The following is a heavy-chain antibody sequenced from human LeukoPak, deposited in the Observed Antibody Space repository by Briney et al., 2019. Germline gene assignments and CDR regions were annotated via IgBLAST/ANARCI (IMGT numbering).Heavy chain of an antibody. J-gene: IGHJ6*03. V-gene: IGHV4-4*07. CDR3: ARAGYDILTGYYYYYYMDV. CDR2: IYTSGST. D-gene: IGHD3-9*01. Sequence: SETLSLTCTVSGGSISSYYWSWIRQPAGKVLEWIGRIYTSGSTNYNPSLKSRVTMSVDTSKNQFSLKLSSVTAADTAVYYCARAGYDILTGYYYYYYMDVWGKGTTVTISS. CDR1: GGSISSYY.